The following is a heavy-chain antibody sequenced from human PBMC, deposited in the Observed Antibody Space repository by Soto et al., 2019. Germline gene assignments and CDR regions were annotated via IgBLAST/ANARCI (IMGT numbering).Heavy chain of an antibody. J-gene: IGHJ6*02. CDR3: ARGQVGVTVAGYGFPGMDV. V-gene: IGHV3-21*01. D-gene: IGHD5-18*01. CDR2: ISSSSSYI. CDR1: GFTFSSCS. Sequence: GGSLRLSCAASGFTFSSCSMNWVRQAPGKGLEWVSSISSSSSYIYYADSVKGRFTISRDNAKNSLYLQMNSLRAEDTAVYYCARGQVGVTVAGYGFPGMDVWGQGTTVTVSS.